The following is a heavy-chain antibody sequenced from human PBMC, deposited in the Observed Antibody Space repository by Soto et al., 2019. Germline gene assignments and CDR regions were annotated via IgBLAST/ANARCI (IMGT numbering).Heavy chain of an antibody. D-gene: IGHD2-2*01. J-gene: IGHJ4*02. Sequence: EVQLLESGGGLVQPGGSLGLSCAASGFTFSSYAMSWVRQAPGKGLEWVSAISGSGGSTYYADSVKGRFTISRDNSKNTLYLQMNSLRAEDTAVYYCAKDCTSHCFISLWGQGTLVTVSS. CDR1: GFTFSSYA. V-gene: IGHV3-23*01. CDR2: ISGSGGST. CDR3: AKDCTSHCFISL.